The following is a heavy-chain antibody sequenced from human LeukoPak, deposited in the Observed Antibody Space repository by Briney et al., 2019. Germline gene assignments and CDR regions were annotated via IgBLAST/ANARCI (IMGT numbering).Heavy chain of an antibody. Sequence: ASVKVSCKASGYTFTSYAMHWVRQAPGQRLEWMGWINAGNGNTKYSQKFQGRVTITRDTSADTAYMELSSLRSEDTAVYYCARLKYCTNGLCYAGFDYWGQGTLVTVSS. CDR3: ARLKYCTNGLCYAGFDY. CDR1: GYTFTSYA. CDR2: INAGNGNT. D-gene: IGHD2-8*01. J-gene: IGHJ4*02. V-gene: IGHV1-3*01.